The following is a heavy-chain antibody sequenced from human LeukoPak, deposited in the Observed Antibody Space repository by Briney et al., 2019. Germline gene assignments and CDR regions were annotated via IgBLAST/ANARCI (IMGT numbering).Heavy chain of an antibody. CDR3: ARVGGTNYYYYGMDV. J-gene: IGHJ6*02. CDR1: GGSVSSGYL. CDR2: ISHIGST. V-gene: IGHV4-4*02. D-gene: IGHD1-1*01. Sequence: PSETLSLTCAVSGGSVSSGYLWTWVRQPPGKGLEWIGEISHIGSTNYNPSLKSRVTISVDTSKNQFSLKLSSVTAADTAVYYCARVGGTNYYYYGMDVWGQGTTVTVSS.